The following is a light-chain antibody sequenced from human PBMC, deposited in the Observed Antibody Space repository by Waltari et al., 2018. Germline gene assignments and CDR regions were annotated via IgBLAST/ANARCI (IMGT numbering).Light chain of an antibody. Sequence: CRASQSVTNYLACYQQKPGQAPRLLIYDTSNRATGIPARFSGSGFGTDFTLTISSLEPEDFAVYYCQQRRDWPLTFGGGTKVEIK. CDR2: DTS. CDR1: QSVTNY. CDR3: QQRRDWPLT. J-gene: IGKJ4*01. V-gene: IGKV3-11*01.